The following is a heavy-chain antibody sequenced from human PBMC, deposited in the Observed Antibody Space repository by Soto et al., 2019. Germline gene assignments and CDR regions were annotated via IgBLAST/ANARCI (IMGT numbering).Heavy chain of an antibody. CDR3: ARSGIAAAGPTFSDY. J-gene: IGHJ4*02. Sequence: QVQLVESGGGVVQPGRSLRLSCAASGFTFSSYGMHWVRQAPGKGLEWVAVIWYDGSNKYYADSVKGRFTISRDNSKNTRYLQMNSLRAEDTAVYYCARSGIAAAGPTFSDYWGQGTLVTVSS. V-gene: IGHV3-33*01. CDR1: GFTFSSYG. CDR2: IWYDGSNK. D-gene: IGHD6-13*01.